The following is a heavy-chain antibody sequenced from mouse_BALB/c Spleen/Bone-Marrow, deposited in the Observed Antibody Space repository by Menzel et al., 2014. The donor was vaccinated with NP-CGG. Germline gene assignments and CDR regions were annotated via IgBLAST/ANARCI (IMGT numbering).Heavy chain of an antibody. CDR2: ISGGGSYT. V-gene: IGHV5-9-2*01. J-gene: IGHJ3*01. CDR3: ARHAYYDQTEVSFVY. D-gene: IGHD2-4*01. CDR1: GFSFNSYG. Sequence: EVKLMESGGGLVKSGGSLKLSCAASGFSFNSYGMSWVRQTPEKRLEWVATISGGGSYTFYPDSVKGRFTISRDNAKNNLCLQLSSLRSEDTALYYCARHAYYDQTEVSFVYWGQGTLVTVSA.